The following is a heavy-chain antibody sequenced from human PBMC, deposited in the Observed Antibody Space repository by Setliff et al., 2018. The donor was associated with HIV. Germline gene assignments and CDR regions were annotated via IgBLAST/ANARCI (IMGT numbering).Heavy chain of an antibody. V-gene: IGHV1-2*02. CDR3: ARDRDHDLDH. Sequence: ASVKVSCKASGYTFNDYYIHWVRQAPGQGLEWMAWINPYTRDTNYAQKFQGRVTVTRDTSISTIYMELSGLRSDDTAVYYCARDRDHDLDHWGQGTLVTVSS. CDR1: GYTFNDYY. J-gene: IGHJ4*02. CDR2: INPYTRDT. D-gene: IGHD1-1*01.